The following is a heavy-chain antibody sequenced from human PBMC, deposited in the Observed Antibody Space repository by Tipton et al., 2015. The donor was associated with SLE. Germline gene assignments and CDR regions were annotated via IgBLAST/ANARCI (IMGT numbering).Heavy chain of an antibody. CDR2: ITPIFSTT. CDR3: ARDQPFQH. CDR1: GYPFIGYY. V-gene: IGHV1-69*18. Sequence: QLVQSGPEVKKPGASVKVSCKASGYPFIGYYMHWVRQAPGQGLEWMGRITPIFSTTHYAQKFQGRVTITADDSTNTGCMELTSRTSDDTAVYFCARDQPFQHWGQGTLVTVSS. J-gene: IGHJ1*01.